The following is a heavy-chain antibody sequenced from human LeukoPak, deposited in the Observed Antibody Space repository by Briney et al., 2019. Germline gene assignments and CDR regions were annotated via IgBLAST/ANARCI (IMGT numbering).Heavy chain of an antibody. J-gene: IGHJ4*02. CDR3: AKAEGYDILTGLDY. Sequence: GGSLRLSCAVSGFTFSSYGMSWVRQAPGKGLEWVSGISNSGGSTYYADSVKGRFTISRDNSKNTLYLQMNSLRTEDTAVYYCAKAEGYDILTGLDYWGQGTLVTVSS. V-gene: IGHV3-23*01. CDR2: ISNSGGST. D-gene: IGHD3-9*01. CDR1: GFTFSSYG.